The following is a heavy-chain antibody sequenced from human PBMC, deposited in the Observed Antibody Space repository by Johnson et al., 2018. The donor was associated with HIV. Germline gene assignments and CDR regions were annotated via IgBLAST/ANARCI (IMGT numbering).Heavy chain of an antibody. V-gene: IGHV3-30-3*02. J-gene: IGHJ3*02. CDR1: GFTFSNYA. CDR2: LPYDGSNK. D-gene: IGHD6-19*01. CDR3: AKDEQWLNDAFDI. Sequence: QVQLVESGGGLVKPGGSLRLSCSASGFTFSNYAMHWVRQAPGKGLEWVAILPYDGSNKYYADSVKGRFTISRDNTRHLLFLQMNSLRAEDTAVYYCAKDEQWLNDAFDIWGQGTMVTVSS.